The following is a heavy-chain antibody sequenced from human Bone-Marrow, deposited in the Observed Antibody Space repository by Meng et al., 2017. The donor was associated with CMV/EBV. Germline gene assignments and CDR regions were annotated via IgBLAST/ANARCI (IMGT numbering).Heavy chain of an antibody. CDR3: ELRYDSGGYYQ. D-gene: IGHD3-22*01. CDR1: GFNFRRYE. CDR2: ISSSGSTI. Sequence: GGSLRLSCAASGFNFRRYEMTWVRQAPGKGLEWVSYISSSGSTIYYADSVKGRFTISRDNSKNTLYLQMNSLRAEDTAVYYCELRYDSGGYYQWGQGTLVNVSS. J-gene: IGHJ4*02. V-gene: IGHV3-48*01.